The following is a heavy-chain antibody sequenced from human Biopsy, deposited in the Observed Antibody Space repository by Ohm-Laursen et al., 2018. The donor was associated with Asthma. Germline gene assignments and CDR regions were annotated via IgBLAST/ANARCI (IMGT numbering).Heavy chain of an antibody. Sequence: SQTPSLTCTVSGASIKTDDHYWSWLRQPPGKGLEWFGFIHYSGSTSYNPSLKGGVTISVDTSKNQFSLKLSSVVAADTAVYYCARASVAASSNWFDPWGQGTLVTVSS. CDR3: ARASVAASSNWFDP. J-gene: IGHJ5*02. V-gene: IGHV4-30-4*01. D-gene: IGHD6-19*01. CDR1: GASIKTDDHY. CDR2: IHYSGST.